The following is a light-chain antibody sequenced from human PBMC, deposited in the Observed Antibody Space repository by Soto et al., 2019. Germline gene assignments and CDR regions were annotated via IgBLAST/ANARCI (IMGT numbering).Light chain of an antibody. CDR1: QGIATY. Sequence: LTQSPSSLSASVGDRVTITCRASQGIATYLAWYQQKPGQAPNLLIYAASTLQSGVPSRFSGGGSGTDFTLTISSLQPEDFATYYCQQLNSYPLTFGGGTKVEI. J-gene: IGKJ4*01. V-gene: IGKV1-9*01. CDR2: AAS. CDR3: QQLNSYPLT.